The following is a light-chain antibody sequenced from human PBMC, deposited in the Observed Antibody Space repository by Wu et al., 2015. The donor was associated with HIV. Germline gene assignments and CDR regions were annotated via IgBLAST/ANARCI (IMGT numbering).Light chain of an antibody. Sequence: AIRITQSPSSLSASTGDRVTITCRASQGISSYLAWYQQKPGKAPKLLIYAASTLQSGVPSRFSGSGSGTDFTLTISSLQPEDFATYYCQQANSFPFLTFGGGTKVESK. CDR1: QGISSY. CDR3: QQANSFPFLT. J-gene: IGKJ4*01. CDR2: AAS. V-gene: IGKV1-8*01.